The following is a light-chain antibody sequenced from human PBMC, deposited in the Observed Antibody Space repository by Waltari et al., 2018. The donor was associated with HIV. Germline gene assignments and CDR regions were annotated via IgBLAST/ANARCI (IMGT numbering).Light chain of an antibody. CDR3: QQYEDYPLT. CDR1: QSLNRW. CDR2: EAS. J-gene: IGKJ4*01. V-gene: IGKV1-5*01. Sequence: DIQMTQSPTTLSASVGDRVTMSCRASQSLNRWLAWYQHKPGTAPKLLIYEASSLEVRVPSRFSGSGSDTDFTLTIDNLQPADFATYYCQQYEDYPLTFGGGTKVDIK.